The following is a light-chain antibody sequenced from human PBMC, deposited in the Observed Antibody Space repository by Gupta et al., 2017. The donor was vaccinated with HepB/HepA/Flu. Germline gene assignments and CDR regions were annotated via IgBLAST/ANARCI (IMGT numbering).Light chain of an antibody. CDR2: GAS. CDR1: QNVNSN. Sequence: EIVMTQSPVTLSVSPGERATLSCRASQNVNSNLAWYQQKPGQAPRLLIYGASTRATGIPGRFSGAGSGTQFTLTISSGQSEDSAVYFCQQYNGWPPWTFGQGTKLEMK. CDR3: QQYNGWPPWT. J-gene: IGKJ1*01. V-gene: IGKV3-15*01.